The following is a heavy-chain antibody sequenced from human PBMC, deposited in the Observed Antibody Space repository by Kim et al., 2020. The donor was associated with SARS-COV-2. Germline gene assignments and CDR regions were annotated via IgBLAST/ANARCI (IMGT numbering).Heavy chain of an antibody. V-gene: IGHV4-34*01. J-gene: IGHJ4*02. CDR3: AREPQGDY. Sequence: GSTNYTPSRKSRVTISVDTSKNQFSLKLSSVTAADTAVYYCAREPQGDYWGQGTLVTVSS. CDR2: GST.